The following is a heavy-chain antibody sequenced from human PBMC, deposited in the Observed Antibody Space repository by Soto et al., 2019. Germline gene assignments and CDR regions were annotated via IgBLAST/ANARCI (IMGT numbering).Heavy chain of an antibody. V-gene: IGHV3-11*06. J-gene: IGHJ4*02. CDR3: ARRLTTTVTAMGY. Sequence: GGSLRLSCAASGFTFSDYYMSWIRQAPGKGLEWVSYISSSSSYTNYADSVKGRFTISRDNSRNTVYLQVNSLRIEDTAVYYCARRLTTTVTAMGYWGQGTPVTVSS. CDR1: GFTFSDYY. CDR2: ISSSSSYT. D-gene: IGHD2-21*02.